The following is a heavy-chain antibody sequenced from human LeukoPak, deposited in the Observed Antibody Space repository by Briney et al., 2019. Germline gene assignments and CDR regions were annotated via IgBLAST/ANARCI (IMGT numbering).Heavy chain of an antibody. V-gene: IGHV1-69*04. J-gene: IGHJ5*02. CDR1: GGTFSSYA. D-gene: IGHD1-26*01. CDR2: IIPIFGIA. Sequence: SEKVSCKASGGTFSSYAISWVRQAPGQGLEWMGRIIPIFGIANYAQKFQGRVTITADKSTSTAYMELSSLRSEDTAVYYCARLGAYSGSYQTYNWFDPWGQGTLVTVSS. CDR3: ARLGAYSGSYQTYNWFDP.